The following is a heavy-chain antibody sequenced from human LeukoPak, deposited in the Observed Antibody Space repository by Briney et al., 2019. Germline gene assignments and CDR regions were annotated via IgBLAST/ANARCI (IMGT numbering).Heavy chain of an antibody. CDR3: ARVVAATLDY. CDR2: INHSGST. J-gene: IGHJ4*02. CDR1: GGSFSGYY. V-gene: IGHV4-34*01. D-gene: IGHD2-15*01. Sequence: SETLSLTCAVYGGSFSGYYWSWIRLPPGKGLEWIGEINHSGSTNYNPSLKSRVTISVDTSKNQFSLKLSSVTAADTAVYYCARVVAATLDYWGQGTLVTVSS.